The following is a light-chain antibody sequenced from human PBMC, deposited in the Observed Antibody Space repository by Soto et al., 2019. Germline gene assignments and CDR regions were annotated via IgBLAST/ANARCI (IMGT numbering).Light chain of an antibody. CDR3: SSYTGSSTPYV. J-gene: IGLJ1*01. Sequence: QSALTQPASVSGSPGQSITISCTGTSSDVGGYNYVSWYQQHPGKAPKLMFYEVSNRPSGLSNRFSGSKSGNTASLTISGLQAEDEADYYCSSYTGSSTPYVFGTGTKVTVL. CDR2: EVS. CDR1: SSDVGGYNY. V-gene: IGLV2-14*01.